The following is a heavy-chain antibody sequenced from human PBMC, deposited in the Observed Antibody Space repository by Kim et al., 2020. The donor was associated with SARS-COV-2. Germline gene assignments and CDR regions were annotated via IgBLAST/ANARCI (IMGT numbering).Heavy chain of an antibody. Sequence: YAQKFQGRVTRTRDTSTRTVYMELSSLRSEDTAVYYCATLGRGRELLFVYWGQGTLVTVSS. D-gene: IGHD1-26*01. V-gene: IGHV1-46*01. CDR3: ATLGRGRELLFVY. J-gene: IGHJ4*02.